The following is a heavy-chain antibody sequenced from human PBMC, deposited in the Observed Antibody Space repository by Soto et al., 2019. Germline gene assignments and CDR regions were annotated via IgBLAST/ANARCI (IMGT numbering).Heavy chain of an antibody. V-gene: IGHV3-11*01. CDR3: ARDLDVFDI. Sequence: GGSLRLSCAASGFTFSDYSMTWIRQAPGKGLEWVSYVSSSGTTIYYADSVKGRFTLSRDNAKNSLYLQMNSLRAEDTAVYYCARDLDVFDICGQGTMVTVSS. CDR1: GFTFSDYS. J-gene: IGHJ3*02. CDR2: VSSSGTTI.